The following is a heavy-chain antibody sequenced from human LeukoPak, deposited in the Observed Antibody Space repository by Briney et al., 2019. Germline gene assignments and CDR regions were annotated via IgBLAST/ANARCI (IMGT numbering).Heavy chain of an antibody. D-gene: IGHD6-13*01. J-gene: IGHJ4*02. CDR3: ARGFYSTPPYYFDY. V-gene: IGHV4-4*07. Sequence: SETLSLTCTVSGGSISSYYWSWIRQPAGKGLEWIGRIYTSGSTNYNPSLKSRVTMSVDTSKNQFSLKLSSVTAADTAVYYCARGFYSTPPYYFDYWGQGTLVTVSS. CDR2: IYTSGST. CDR1: GGSISSYY.